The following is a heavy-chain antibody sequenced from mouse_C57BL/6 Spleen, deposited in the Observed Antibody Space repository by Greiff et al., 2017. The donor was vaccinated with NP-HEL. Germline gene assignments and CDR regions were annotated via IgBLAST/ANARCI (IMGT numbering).Heavy chain of an antibody. CDR3: ARRGTVVAHWYFDV. J-gene: IGHJ1*03. D-gene: IGHD1-1*01. V-gene: IGHV1-61*01. Sequence: VKLQQSGAELVRPGSSVKLSCKASGYTFTSYWMDWVKQRPGQGLEWIGNIYPSDSETHYNQKFKDKATLTVDKSSSTAYMQLSSLTSEDSAVYYCARRGTVVAHWYFDVWGTGTTVTVSS. CDR2: IYPSDSET. CDR1: GYTFTSYW.